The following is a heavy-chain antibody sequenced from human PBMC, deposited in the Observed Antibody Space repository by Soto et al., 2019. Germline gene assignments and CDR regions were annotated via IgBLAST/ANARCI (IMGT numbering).Heavy chain of an antibody. J-gene: IGHJ6*02. CDR2: ISYDGNYI. D-gene: IGHD3-16*01. CDR3: AKGILSATIGPYAMDV. CDR1: GFDFSSYA. V-gene: IGHV3-30*18. Sequence: PGGSLRLSCEASGFDFSSYAMHWVRQAPGKGLEWVGVISYDGNYIYYADSVKGRFTISRDNSKNTLYMQVNSLRPEDTAVYYCAKGILSATIGPYAMDVWGQGTTVTVSS.